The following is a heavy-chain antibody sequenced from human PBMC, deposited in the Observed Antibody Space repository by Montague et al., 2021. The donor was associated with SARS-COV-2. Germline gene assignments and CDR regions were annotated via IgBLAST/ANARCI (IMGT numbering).Heavy chain of an antibody. CDR3: AKDLSASWGGGSYYYCIDV. V-gene: IGHV3-23*01. J-gene: IGHJ6*02. CDR1: GFIFSRSA. D-gene: IGHD3-16*01. Sequence: SLRLSCAASGFIFSRSAMSWVRQAPGKGLEWVSVIRAGGGSTYYADSVKGRFTVSRDNSRNTLYLQMNSLRVEDTAIYYCAKDLSASWGGGSYYYCIDVWGQGTTVTVSS. CDR2: IRAGGGST.